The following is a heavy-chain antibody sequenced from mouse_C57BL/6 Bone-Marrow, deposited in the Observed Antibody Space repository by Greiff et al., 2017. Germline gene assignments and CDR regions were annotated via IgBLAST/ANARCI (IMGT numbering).Heavy chain of an antibody. CDR3: SPYYYGSSDEYCDV. CDR2: IDPDNGDT. D-gene: IGHD1-1*01. J-gene: IGHJ1*03. V-gene: IGHV14-4*01. Sequence: EVQLKESGAELVRPGASVKLSCKASGFNFKDDYMHWVKQRPEQGLEWIGLIDPDNGDTEYAAKFQGKATITADTSSNTAYLQLSSLTSEDTAVYYCSPYYYGSSDEYCDVWGKGTTVTVTS. CDR1: GFNFKDDY.